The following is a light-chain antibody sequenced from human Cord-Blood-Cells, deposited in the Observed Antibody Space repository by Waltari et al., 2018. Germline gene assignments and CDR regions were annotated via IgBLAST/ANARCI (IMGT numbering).Light chain of an antibody. CDR2: GAS. V-gene: IGKV3-20*01. CDR1: QSFSSSY. CDR3: QQYGSSP. J-gene: IGKJ4*01. Sequence: EIVLTQSPGTLSLSPGERATLSCRGSQSFSSSYLAWYQQKPGQAPRLLIYGASSRATGIPDRFSGSGSGTDFTLTISRLEPEDFAVYYCQQYGSSPFGGGTKVEIK.